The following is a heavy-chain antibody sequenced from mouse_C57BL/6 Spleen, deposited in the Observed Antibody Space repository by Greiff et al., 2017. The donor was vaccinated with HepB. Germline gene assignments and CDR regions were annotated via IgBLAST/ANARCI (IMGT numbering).Heavy chain of an antibody. J-gene: IGHJ4*01. Sequence: EVKVVESGGGLVKPGGSLKLSCAASGFTFSDYGMHWVRQAPEKGLEWVAYISSGSSTIYYADTVKGRFTISRDNAKNTLFLQMTSLRSEDTAMYYCARAPDAMDYWGQGTSVTVSS. V-gene: IGHV5-17*01. CDR1: GFTFSDYG. CDR3: ARAPDAMDY. CDR2: ISSGSSTI.